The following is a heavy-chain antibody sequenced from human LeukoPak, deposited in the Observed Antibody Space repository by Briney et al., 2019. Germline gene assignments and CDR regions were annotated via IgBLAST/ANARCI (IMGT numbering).Heavy chain of an antibody. D-gene: IGHD3-22*01. CDR1: GFTFITYW. V-gene: IGHV3-74*01. CDR2: IKSDGST. J-gene: IGHJ1*01. Sequence: GWSMILSFAASGFTFITYWMHWVRQAPGKGLVWVSRIKSDGSTNYAYSVKGRFTISRDNAKNTLSLQMNSLRPEDTGVYYCARAPSEIGGYYPEYFRHWGQGTLVTVSS. CDR3: ARAPSEIGGYYPEYFRH.